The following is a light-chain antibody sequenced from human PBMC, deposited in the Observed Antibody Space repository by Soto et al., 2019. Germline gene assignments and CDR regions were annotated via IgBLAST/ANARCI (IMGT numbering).Light chain of an antibody. V-gene: IGLV2-23*01. CDR1: SSDVGSYNL. CDR2: EGS. Sequence: QSALTQPASVSGSPGQSITISCTGTSSDVGSYNLVSWYQQHPGNAPKVMIYEGSKRPSGVSHRFSGSKSGNTASLTISGLQAEDEADYFCCSYAGASTYVFGSGTQLTVL. J-gene: IGLJ7*01. CDR3: CSYAGASTYV.